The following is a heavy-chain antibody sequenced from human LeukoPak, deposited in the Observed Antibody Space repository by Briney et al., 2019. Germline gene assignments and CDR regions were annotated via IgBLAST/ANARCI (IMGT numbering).Heavy chain of an antibody. V-gene: IGHV3-11*01. J-gene: IGHJ1*01. CDR2: ISSSGSTI. CDR3: AKGATIFGVVTNLQH. D-gene: IGHD3-3*01. Sequence: GGSLRLSCAASGFTFSDYYMSWIRQAPGKGLEWVSYISSSGSTIYYADSVKGRFTISRDNAKNSLYLQMNSLRAEDTAVYYCAKGATIFGVVTNLQHWGQGTLVTVSS. CDR1: GFTFSDYY.